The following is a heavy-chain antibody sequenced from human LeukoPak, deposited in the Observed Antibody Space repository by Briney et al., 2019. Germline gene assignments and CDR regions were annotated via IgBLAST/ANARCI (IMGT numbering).Heavy chain of an antibody. Sequence: GGSLRLSCAASGFTFSSYAMHWVRQAPGKGLEWVAVISYDGSNKYYADSVKGRFTISRDNSKNTLYLQMNSLRAEDTAVYYCAREGDIVVTYFDYWGQGTLVTVSS. CDR1: GFTFSSYA. D-gene: IGHD2-15*01. J-gene: IGHJ4*02. CDR3: AREGDIVVTYFDY. V-gene: IGHV3-30-3*01. CDR2: ISYDGSNK.